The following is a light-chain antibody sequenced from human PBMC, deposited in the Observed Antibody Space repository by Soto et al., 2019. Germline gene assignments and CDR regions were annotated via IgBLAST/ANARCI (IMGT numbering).Light chain of an antibody. CDR2: GNT. V-gene: IGLV1-44*01. Sequence: QSVLTQAPSASGTPGQRVTISCSGSSSNIGSNAVNWYQQLPGTAPKLLMYGNTHRPSGVPDRFSGAKSGTSASLAISGLQSEDEGEYYCAAWDDSLNGPVFGGGTKLTVL. J-gene: IGLJ2*01. CDR3: AAWDDSLNGPV. CDR1: SSNIGSNA.